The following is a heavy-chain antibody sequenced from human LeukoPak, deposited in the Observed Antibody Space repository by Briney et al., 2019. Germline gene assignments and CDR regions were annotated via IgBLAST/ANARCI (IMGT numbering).Heavy chain of an antibody. D-gene: IGHD3-3*01. CDR2: IYTSGST. CDR3: ARDRHYDFWSGYYTGTEFDAFDI. Sequence: SETLSLICTVSGGSISSYYWSWIRQPAGKGLEWIGRIYTSGSTNYNPSLKSRVTMSVDTSKNQFSLKLSSVTAADTAVYYCARDRHYDFWSGYYTGTEFDAFDIWGQGTMVTVSS. V-gene: IGHV4-4*07. CDR1: GGSISSYY. J-gene: IGHJ3*02.